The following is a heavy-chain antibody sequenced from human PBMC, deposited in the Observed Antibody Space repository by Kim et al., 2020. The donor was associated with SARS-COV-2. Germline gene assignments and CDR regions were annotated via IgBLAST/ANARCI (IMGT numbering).Heavy chain of an antibody. CDR1: GFTFSSYS. Sequence: GGSLRLSCAASGFTFSSYSMNWVRQAPGKGLEWVSSISSSSSYIYYADSVKGRFTISRDNAKNSLYLQMNSLRAEDTAVYYCAREGFSGSSWFFFSEGGRNGMDVWGQGTTVTVSS. CDR3: AREGFSGSSWFFFSEGGRNGMDV. D-gene: IGHD6-13*01. CDR2: ISSSSSYI. J-gene: IGHJ6*02. V-gene: IGHV3-21*01.